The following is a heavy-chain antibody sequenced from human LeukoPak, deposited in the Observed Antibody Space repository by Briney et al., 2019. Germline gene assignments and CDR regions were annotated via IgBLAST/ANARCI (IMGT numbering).Heavy chain of an antibody. V-gene: IGHV4-61*02. J-gene: IGHJ3*02. CDR1: GGSISSGSYY. D-gene: IGHD6-13*01. Sequence: PSQTLSLTCTVSGGSISSGSYYWSWIRQPAGKGLEWIGRIYTSGSTNYNPSLKRRVTISVDTSNTQFSLKLSSVTAADTAVYYCARGGSSHHAGIWGQGTMVTVSS. CDR2: IYTSGST. CDR3: ARGGSSHHAGI.